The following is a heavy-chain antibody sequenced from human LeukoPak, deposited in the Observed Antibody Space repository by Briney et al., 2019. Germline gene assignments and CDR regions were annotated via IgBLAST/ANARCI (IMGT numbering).Heavy chain of an antibody. V-gene: IGHV1-2*02. CDR1: GYTFTDYS. CDR3: ARNGHISAWSYYYYYVDV. D-gene: IGHD6-19*01. Sequence: GASVKVSCKASGYTFTDYSMHWVRQAPGQGLEWMGWINPNSGGRKYAQKFQGRVTMTRDTSISTAYMKLSGLGFDDTAVYYCARNGHISAWSYYYYYVDVWGIGTTVTVSS. CDR2: INPNSGGR. J-gene: IGHJ6*03.